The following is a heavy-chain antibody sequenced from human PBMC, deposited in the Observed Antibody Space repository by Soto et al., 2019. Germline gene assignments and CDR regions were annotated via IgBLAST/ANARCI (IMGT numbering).Heavy chain of an antibody. V-gene: IGHV3-23*01. CDR2: ISGNGANT. D-gene: IGHD3-10*01. Sequence: EVQLLGSGGGLVQPGGSLRLSCAASGLTFSTYAMSWVRQAPGKGLEWVSSISGNGANTYYTDSVKGRFIISRGNSKNTLVLQMNSLSAEDTALYYCAKDRPNYYGSGGGYYKAGGDYWGQGTLVTVSS. J-gene: IGHJ4*02. CDR3: AKDRPNYYGSGGGYYKAGGDY. CDR1: GLTFSTYA.